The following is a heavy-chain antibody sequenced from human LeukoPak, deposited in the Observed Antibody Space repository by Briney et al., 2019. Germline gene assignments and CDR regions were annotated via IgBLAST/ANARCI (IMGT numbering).Heavy chain of an antibody. CDR3: ARGGDYGAAFDY. D-gene: IGHD4-17*01. V-gene: IGHV1-69*05. CDR2: IIPIFGTA. J-gene: IGHJ4*02. CDR1: GYTFSDYY. Sequence: SVKVSCKASGYTFSDYYMHWVRQAPGQGLEWMGGIIPIFGTANYAQKFQGRVTITTDESTSTAYMELSSLRSEDTAVYYCARGGDYGAAFDYWGQGTLVTVSS.